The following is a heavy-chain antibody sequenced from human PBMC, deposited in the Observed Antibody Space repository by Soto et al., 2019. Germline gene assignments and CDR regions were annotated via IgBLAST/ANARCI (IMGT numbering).Heavy chain of an antibody. CDR3: AREGSGWRAVDY. V-gene: IGHV4-4*02. CDR2: IYHSGST. CDR1: GGSISSSNW. D-gene: IGHD6-19*01. Sequence: SETLSLTCAVSGGSISSSNWWSWVRQPPGKGLEWIGEIYHSGSTNYNPSPKGRVTISVDKSKNQCSLTLGSVTTADTAVYYCAREGSGWRAVDYWGQGTLVTVSS. J-gene: IGHJ4*02.